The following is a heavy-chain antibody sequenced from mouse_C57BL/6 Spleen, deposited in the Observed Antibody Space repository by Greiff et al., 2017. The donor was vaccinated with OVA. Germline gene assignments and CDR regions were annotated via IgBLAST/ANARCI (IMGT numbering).Heavy chain of an antibody. CDR3: ARYDYYGSSHFDY. J-gene: IGHJ2*01. CDR2: IYPGDGDT. Sequence: QVQLKQSGAELVKPGASVKISCKASGYAFSSYWMNWVKQRPGKGLEWIGQIYPGDGDTNYNGKFKGKATLTADKSSSTAYMQLSSLTSEDSAVYFCARYDYYGSSHFDYWGQGTTLTVSS. D-gene: IGHD1-1*01. V-gene: IGHV1-80*01. CDR1: GYAFSSYW.